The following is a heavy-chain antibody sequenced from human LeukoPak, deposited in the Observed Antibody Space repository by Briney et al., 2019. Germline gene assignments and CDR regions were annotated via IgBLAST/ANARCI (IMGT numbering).Heavy chain of an antibody. CDR3: ARSCRILDIVATIRARLRGNGFDI. V-gene: IGHV4-34*01. J-gene: IGHJ3*02. CDR1: GGSFSGYY. Sequence: SETLSLTCAVYGGSFSGYYWSWIRQPPGKGLEWIGEINHSGSTNYNPSLKSRVTISVDTSKNQFSLKLSSVTAADTAVYYCARSCRILDIVATIRARLRGNGFDIWGQGTMVTVSS. CDR2: INHSGST. D-gene: IGHD5-12*01.